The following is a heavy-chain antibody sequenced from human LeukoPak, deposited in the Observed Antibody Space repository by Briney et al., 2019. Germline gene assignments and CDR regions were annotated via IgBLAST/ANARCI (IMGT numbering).Heavy chain of an antibody. D-gene: IGHD6-6*01. Sequence: GGSLRLSCAASGFSFNSYAMHWVRQAPGKGLEWVAFIRYDGSYKFYADSVKGRFTISRDNSKNTLYLQMNSLRPEDTAVYYCAQDGLGNSYNWCDRWGQGTLVTVSS. V-gene: IGHV3-30*02. CDR1: GFSFNSYA. CDR2: IRYDGSYK. J-gene: IGHJ5*02. CDR3: AQDGLGNSYNWCDR.